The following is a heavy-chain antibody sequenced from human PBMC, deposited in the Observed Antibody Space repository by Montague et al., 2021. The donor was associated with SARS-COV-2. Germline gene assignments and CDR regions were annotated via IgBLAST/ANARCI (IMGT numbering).Heavy chain of an antibody. CDR2: IYHTGST. J-gene: IGHJ5*02. V-gene: IGHV4-59*01. CDR1: GASITSYY. Sequence: SETLSLTCTVSGASITSYYWTWIRQPPGKGLEWIGCIYHTGSTKYNPSLNSRVTMSIDTSKNQFSLELTSVTAADTAIYYCARDLSRAFCEGDSCYSENWFAPWGQGTLVTVSS. D-gene: IGHD3-22*01. CDR3: ARDLSRAFCEGDSCYSENWFAP.